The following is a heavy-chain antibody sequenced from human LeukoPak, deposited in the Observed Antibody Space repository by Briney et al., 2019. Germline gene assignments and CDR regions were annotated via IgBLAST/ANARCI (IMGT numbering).Heavy chain of an antibody. CDR1: GFTFSSYA. CDR2: ISGSGGST. J-gene: IGHJ4*02. CDR3: AKGSDSSGYYGYYFDY. D-gene: IGHD3-22*01. V-gene: IGHV3-23*01. Sequence: QPGGSLRPSCAASGFTFSSYAMSWVRQAPGKGLEWVSAISGSGGSTYYADSVKGRFTISRDNSKNTLYLQMNSLRAEDTAVYYCAKGSDSSGYYGYYFDYWGQGTLVTVSS.